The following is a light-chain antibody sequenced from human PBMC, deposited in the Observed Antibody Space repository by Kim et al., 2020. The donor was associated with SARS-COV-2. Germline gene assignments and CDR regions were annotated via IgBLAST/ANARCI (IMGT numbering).Light chain of an antibody. V-gene: IGLV2-14*03. Sequence: ITISCTGTSSDIGDYKYVSWYQQHPGKAPKLIIYAVGDRPSGVSSRFAGSKSGNTASLTISGLQAEDEANYYCSSYTRASTLYVIFGGGTQLTVL. CDR2: AVG. CDR3: SSYTRASTLYVI. J-gene: IGLJ2*01. CDR1: SSDIGDYKY.